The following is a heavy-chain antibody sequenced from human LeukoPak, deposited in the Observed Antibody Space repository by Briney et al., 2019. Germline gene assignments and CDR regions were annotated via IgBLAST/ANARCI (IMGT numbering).Heavy chain of an antibody. V-gene: IGHV3-21*06. Sequence: GGSLRLSCAASGFTFSSFRMSWVRQAPGKGLEWVSSISFNSMNIYYADSVKGRFTISRDNAGNSLFLQMSSLRAEDTAVYFCARDHSGWYNYYFDSWGQGTLVTVSS. CDR1: GFTFSSFR. CDR3: ARDHSGWYNYYFDS. D-gene: IGHD6-19*01. J-gene: IGHJ4*02. CDR2: ISFNSMNI.